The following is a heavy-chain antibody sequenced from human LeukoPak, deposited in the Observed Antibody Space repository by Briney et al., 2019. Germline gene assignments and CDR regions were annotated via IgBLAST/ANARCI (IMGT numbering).Heavy chain of an antibody. V-gene: IGHV1-2*06. D-gene: IGHD6-13*01. CDR3: ARDDQNRYSSNY. CDR1: GYTFTGYY. CDR2: INPNSGGT. Sequence: ASVKVSCKASGYTFTGYYMHWVRQAPGQGLEWMGRINPNSGGTNYAQKFQGRVTMTRDTSISTAYLELSRLRSDDTAVYYCARDDQNRYSSNYGGQGTLVTVSS. J-gene: IGHJ4*02.